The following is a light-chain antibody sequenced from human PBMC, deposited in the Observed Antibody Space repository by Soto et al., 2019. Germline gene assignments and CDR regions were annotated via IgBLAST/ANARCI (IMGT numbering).Light chain of an antibody. CDR3: QQRYSSQVFT. J-gene: IGKJ3*01. Sequence: DIQMTQSPSSLSASVGDRVTITCRASQSISSYLNWYQQKPGKAPKLLIYAASSLQSGVPSRFSVSGSGTDFTLTISSLQPEDFATYYCQQRYSSQVFTFGPGTKVDIK. CDR2: AAS. V-gene: IGKV1-39*01. CDR1: QSISSY.